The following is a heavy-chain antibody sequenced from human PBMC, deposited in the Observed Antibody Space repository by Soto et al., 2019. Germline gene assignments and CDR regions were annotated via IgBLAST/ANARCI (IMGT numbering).Heavy chain of an antibody. CDR3: ADGGKVLVEGVGY. J-gene: IGHJ4*02. CDR2: ISWNRGSI. D-gene: IGHD3-16*01. CDR1: GFTFDDYA. Sequence: EVQLVESGGGLVQPGRSLRLSCAASGFTFDDYAMHWVRQAPGTGLEWVSGISWNRGSIGYADPVKGRFTISRDNAQNSLYLRMNSLRAEVTALYYGADGGKVLVEGVGYWGQGTLVTVSS. V-gene: IGHV3-9*01.